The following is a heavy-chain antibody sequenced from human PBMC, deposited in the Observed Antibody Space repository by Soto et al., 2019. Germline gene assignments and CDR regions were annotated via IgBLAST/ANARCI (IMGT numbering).Heavy chain of an antibody. Sequence: QVQLVQSGAEVKKPGASVKVSCKASGYTFTSYAMHWVRQAPGQRLEWMGWINAGNGNTKYSQKFQGRVTITRDTSASTAHMELSSLRSEDTAVYYCARVRKGIVAIYWGQGTLVTVSS. D-gene: IGHD5-12*01. J-gene: IGHJ4*02. CDR1: GYTFTSYA. V-gene: IGHV1-3*01. CDR3: ARVRKGIVAIY. CDR2: INAGNGNT.